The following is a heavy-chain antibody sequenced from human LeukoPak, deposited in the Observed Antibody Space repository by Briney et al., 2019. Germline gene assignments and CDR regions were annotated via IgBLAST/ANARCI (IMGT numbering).Heavy chain of an antibody. D-gene: IGHD6-19*01. V-gene: IGHV4-59*08. Sequence: PSETLSFTCTGSSGSISNYYWSWIRQPPGKGLKWIGYMYYTGSISYNPSLKSRVTMSVDMSKNQFSLTLSSVTATDTAIYYCARADNTGWSSLDSWGQGTLVIVSS. CDR1: SGSISNYY. J-gene: IGHJ4*02. CDR2: MYYTGSI. CDR3: ARADNTGWSSLDS.